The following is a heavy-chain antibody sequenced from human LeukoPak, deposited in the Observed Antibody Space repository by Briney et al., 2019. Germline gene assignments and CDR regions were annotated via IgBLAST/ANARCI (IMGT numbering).Heavy chain of an antibody. J-gene: IGHJ4*02. CDR2: ISYDGSNK. CDR1: GFTFSSYG. CDR3: AKSTVTTVLGYFDY. V-gene: IGHV3-30*18. Sequence: GRSLRLSCAASGFTFSSYGMHWVRQATGKGLEWVAVISYDGSNKYYADSVKGRFTISRDNSKNTLYLQMISLRAEDTAVYYCAKSTVTTVLGYFDYWGQGTPVTVSS. D-gene: IGHD4-17*01.